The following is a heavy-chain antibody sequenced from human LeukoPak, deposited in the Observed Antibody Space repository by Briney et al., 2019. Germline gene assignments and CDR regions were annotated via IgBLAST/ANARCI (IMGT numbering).Heavy chain of an antibody. CDR1: GGSISSYY. Sequence: PSETLSLTCTVSGGSISSYYWSWIRQPAGKGLEWIGRIYTSGSTNYNPSLKSRVTMPVDTSKNQFSLKLSSVTAADTAVYYCAREWAYDSSGTGAFDIWGQGTMVTVSS. V-gene: IGHV4-4*07. J-gene: IGHJ3*02. CDR2: IYTSGST. D-gene: IGHD3-22*01. CDR3: AREWAYDSSGTGAFDI.